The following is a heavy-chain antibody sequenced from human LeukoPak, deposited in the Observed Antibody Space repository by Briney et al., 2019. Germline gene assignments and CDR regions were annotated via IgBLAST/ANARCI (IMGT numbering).Heavy chain of an antibody. J-gene: IGHJ4*02. Sequence: SETLSLTCTVSGGSISSYYWSWIRQPPGTGLEWVGYIYYSGSTNYNPSPKIRVTISVDTSKNQFSLKLSSVTAADTAVYYCARVNPSIAAAGLYYFDYWGQGTLVTVSS. V-gene: IGHV4-59*01. D-gene: IGHD6-13*01. CDR1: GGSISSYY. CDR2: IYYSGST. CDR3: ARVNPSIAAAGLYYFDY.